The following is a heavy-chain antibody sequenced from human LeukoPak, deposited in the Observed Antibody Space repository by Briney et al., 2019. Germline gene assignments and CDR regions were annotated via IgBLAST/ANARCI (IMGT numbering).Heavy chain of an antibody. CDR1: GGTFSSYA. CDR2: IIPIFGTA. V-gene: IGHV1-69*05. Sequence: ASVKVSCKASGGTFSSYAISWVRQAPGQGLEWMGGIIPIFGTANYAQKFQGRVTITTDESTSTAYMELSSLRSEDTAVYYCARGGSSPGGYAFDIWGQGTMVTVSS. J-gene: IGHJ3*02. CDR3: ARGGSSPGGYAFDI. D-gene: IGHD6-13*01.